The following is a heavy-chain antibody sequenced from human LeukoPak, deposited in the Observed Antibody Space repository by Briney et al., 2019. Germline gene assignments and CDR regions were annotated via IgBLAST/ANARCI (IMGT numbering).Heavy chain of an antibody. CDR3: ARRTYYYDSSGQYSDI. V-gene: IGHV4-59*01. CDR2: IYYSGST. CDR1: GGSISSYY. D-gene: IGHD3-22*01. Sequence: SETLSLTCTVSGGSISSYYWSWIRQPPGKGLEWIGYIYYSGSTNYNPSLKSRVTISVDTSKNQFSLKLSSVTAADTAVYYCARRTYYYDSSGQYSDIWGQGTMVTVSS. J-gene: IGHJ3*02.